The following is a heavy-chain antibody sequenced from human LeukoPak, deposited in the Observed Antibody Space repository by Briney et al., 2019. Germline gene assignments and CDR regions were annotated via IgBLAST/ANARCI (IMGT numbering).Heavy chain of an antibody. CDR2: ISSSSSTI. Sequence: GGSLRLSCAASGFTFSSYSMNWVRQAPGKGLEWVSYISSSSSTIYYADSVKGRFTISRDNAKNSLYLQMNSLRAEDTAVYYCARDPMVRGVIPPPIDYWGQGTLVTVSS. CDR1: GFTFSSYS. D-gene: IGHD3-10*01. CDR3: ARDPMVRGVIPPPIDY. J-gene: IGHJ4*02. V-gene: IGHV3-48*04.